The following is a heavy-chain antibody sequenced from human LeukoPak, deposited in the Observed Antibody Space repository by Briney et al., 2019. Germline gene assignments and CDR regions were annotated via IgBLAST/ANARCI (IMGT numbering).Heavy chain of an antibody. D-gene: IGHD3-22*01. CDR1: GYTLTELS. Sequence: ASVKVSCKVSGYTLTELSMHWVRQAPGKGLEWMGGFDPEDGEKIYAQTFQGRVTMTEDTSTDTAYMALSSLRSEDTAVYYGAPSVYYYDRSGVSYFDYWGQGTLVTVSS. J-gene: IGHJ4*02. CDR3: APSVYYYDRSGVSYFDY. CDR2: FDPEDGEK. V-gene: IGHV1-24*01.